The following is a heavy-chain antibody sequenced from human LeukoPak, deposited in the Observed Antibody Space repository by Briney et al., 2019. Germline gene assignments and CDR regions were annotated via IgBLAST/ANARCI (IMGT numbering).Heavy chain of an antibody. CDR3: ARVYDSSGYSIDY. V-gene: IGHV5-51*01. Sequence: GESLKISCKGSGYSFTNYWIAWVRQMPGKGLEWMGIIYPGDSDTRHSPSFQGQVTISADKSISTAYLQWSSLKASDTAMYYCARVYDSSGYSIDYWGQGTLVTVSS. CDR1: GYSFTNYW. CDR2: IYPGDSDT. J-gene: IGHJ4*02. D-gene: IGHD3-22*01.